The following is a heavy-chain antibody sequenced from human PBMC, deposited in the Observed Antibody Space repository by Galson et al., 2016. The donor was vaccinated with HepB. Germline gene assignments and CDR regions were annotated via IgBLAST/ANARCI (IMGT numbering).Heavy chain of an antibody. CDR1: GFTFTHFW. V-gene: IGHV3-7*01. Sequence: SLRLSCAASGFTFTHFWMNWVRQAPGKGPEWVANIKHDGTETDYVDSVRGRFTISRDNVKNSLDLQMASLSSEDTAVYYCARDKGWGYSYDYGMDVWGQGTTVTVSS. D-gene: IGHD5-18*01. J-gene: IGHJ6*02. CDR2: IKHDGTET. CDR3: ARDKGWGYSYDYGMDV.